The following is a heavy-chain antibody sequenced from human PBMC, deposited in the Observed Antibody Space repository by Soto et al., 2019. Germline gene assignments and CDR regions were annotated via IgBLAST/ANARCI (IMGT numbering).Heavy chain of an antibody. CDR3: ARLTTVTPGVSGYYYGMDV. CDR1: GGTFSSYA. V-gene: IGHV1-69*01. J-gene: IGHJ6*02. Sequence: QVQLVQSGAEVKKPGSSVKVSCKASGGTFSSYAISWVRQAPGQGLEWMGGIIPIFGTSNYAQKFQGRVTITADESTSTAYMELSSLRSEDTAVYYCARLTTVTPGVSGYYYGMDVWGQGTTVTVSS. D-gene: IGHD4-17*01. CDR2: IIPIFGTS.